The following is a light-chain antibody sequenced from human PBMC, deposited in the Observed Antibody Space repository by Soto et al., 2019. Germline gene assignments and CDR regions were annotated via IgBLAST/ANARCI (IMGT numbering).Light chain of an antibody. V-gene: IGKV4-1*01. CDR3: QQYLNTPYT. CDR1: QSVLYSSNNKNY. Sequence: DIVMTQSPDSLAVSLGEMATINCKSSQSVLYSSNNKNYLAWYQQKPRQPPKLLIYWASTRESGVPDRFSGSVSGTDFPLTISCLQAEVVAVYHCQQYLNTPYTFGQGTKLEIK. CDR2: WAS. J-gene: IGKJ2*01.